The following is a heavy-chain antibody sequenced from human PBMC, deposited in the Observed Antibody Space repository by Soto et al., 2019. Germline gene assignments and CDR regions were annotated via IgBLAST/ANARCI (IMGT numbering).Heavy chain of an antibody. J-gene: IGHJ6*02. CDR2: ISSTTNYI. D-gene: IGHD3-3*01. CDR1: GFTFTRYS. Sequence: WGSLGLSCASSGFTFTRYSMNWVRQAPGKGLEWVSSISSTTNYIYYGDSMKGRFTISRDNAKNMLYLQMNSLRAEDTAVYYCAKGPTIFGAVITYSFYYGLDVWGQGTTVTVSS. CDR3: AKGPTIFGAVITYSFYYGLDV. V-gene: IGHV3-21*04.